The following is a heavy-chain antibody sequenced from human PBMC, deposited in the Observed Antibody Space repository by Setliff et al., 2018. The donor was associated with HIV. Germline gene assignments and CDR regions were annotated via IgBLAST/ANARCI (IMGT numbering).Heavy chain of an antibody. J-gene: IGHJ6*03. CDR1: GGSITTDGYY. D-gene: IGHD2-2*01. V-gene: IGHV4-31*03. CDR3: ARATPFVVVPAAPNYYYYMDV. Sequence: SETLSLTCSVSGGSITTDGYYWSWIRHHPGKGLEWIGYMYHTGNTYYNPSLASRLVMSLDPSKNQFSLKLSSVTAADTAVYSCARATPFVVVPAAPNYYYYMDVWGKGTTVTVSS. CDR2: MYHTGNT.